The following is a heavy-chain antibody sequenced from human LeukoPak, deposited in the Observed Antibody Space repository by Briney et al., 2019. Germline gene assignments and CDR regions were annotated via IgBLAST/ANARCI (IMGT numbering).Heavy chain of an antibody. CDR3: AKDRWGAHQEFDY. J-gene: IGHJ4*02. CDR1: GFTFSSYA. V-gene: IGHV3-23*01. D-gene: IGHD3-16*01. CDR2: ISGSGGST. Sequence: LTGGSPRLSCAASGFTFSSYAMSWVRQAPGKGLEWVSAISGSGGSTYYADSVKGRFTISRDNSKNTLYLQMNSLRAEDTAVYYCAKDRWGAHQEFDYWGQGTLVTVSS.